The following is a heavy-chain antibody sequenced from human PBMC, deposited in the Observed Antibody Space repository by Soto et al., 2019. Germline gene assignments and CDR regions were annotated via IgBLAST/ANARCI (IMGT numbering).Heavy chain of an antibody. CDR1: GGTVSSYA. CDR3: AREDSSSWYDYYGMDV. CDR2: IIPVFGTV. J-gene: IGHJ6*02. V-gene: IGHV1-69*13. D-gene: IGHD6-13*01. Sequence: SVKVSCKASGGTVSSYAISWVRQAPGQGLEWMGGIIPVFGTVNYAQKLQGRVTITADESTSTAYMELSSLRSEDTAVYYCAREDSSSWYDYYGMDVWGQGTTVTVS.